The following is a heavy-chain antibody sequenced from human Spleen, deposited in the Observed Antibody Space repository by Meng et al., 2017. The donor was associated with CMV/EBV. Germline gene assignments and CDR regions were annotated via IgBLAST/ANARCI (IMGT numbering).Heavy chain of an antibody. J-gene: IGHJ5*02. D-gene: IGHD2-2*02. CDR1: GYTFTDYY. CDR2: INPNSGVT. CDR3: ARAPPGYCTPTSCYIGRGRRGDWFDP. V-gene: IGHV1-2*02. Sequence: ASVKVSCKASGYTFTDYYMHCVRQAPGQGLEWMGWINPNSGVTHYAQKFLGRVTMTRDTSISTAHMELSRLGSGDTAVYYCARAPPGYCTPTSCYIGRGRRGDWFDPWGQGTLVTVSS.